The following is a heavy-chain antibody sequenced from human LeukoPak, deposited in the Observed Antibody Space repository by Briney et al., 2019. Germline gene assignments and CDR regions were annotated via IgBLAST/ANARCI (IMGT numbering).Heavy chain of an antibody. CDR1: GFPFSSYG. CDR3: AKDRKSGSKKVYYFDY. D-gene: IGHD1-26*01. CDR2: IRYDGSNK. J-gene: IGHJ4*02. V-gene: IGHV3-30*02. Sequence: GGSLRLSCAASGFPFSSYGMHWVRPAPGKGVEGVAFIRYDGSNKYYADSVKGRFTISRDNSKNTLYLQMNSLRAEDTAVYYCAKDRKSGSKKVYYFDYWGQGTLVTVSS.